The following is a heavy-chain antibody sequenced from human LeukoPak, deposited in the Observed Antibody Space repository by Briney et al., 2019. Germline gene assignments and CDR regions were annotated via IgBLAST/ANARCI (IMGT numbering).Heavy chain of an antibody. V-gene: IGHV3-23*01. CDR1: GFTFSSYA. D-gene: IGHD3-3*01. J-gene: IGHJ4*02. CDR3: AKGYYDFWSGYSPFDY. CDR2: ISGSGGST. Sequence: PGGSLRLSCAASGFTFSSYAMSWVRQAPGKGLEWVPAISGSGGSTYYADSVKGRFTISRDNSKNTLYLQMNSLRAEDTAVYYCAKGYYDFWSGYSPFDYWGQGTLVTVSS.